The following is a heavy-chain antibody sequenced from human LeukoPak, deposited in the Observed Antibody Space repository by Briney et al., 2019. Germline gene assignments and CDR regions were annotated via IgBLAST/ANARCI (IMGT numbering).Heavy chain of an antibody. Sequence: ASVKVSCKASGYTFTGYYMHWVRQAPGQGLEWMGWINPNSGGTNYAQKFQGRVTMTRDTSISTAYMELSRLRSDDTAVYYCARSRNPSPYFRYWGQGTLVTVSS. D-gene: IGHD2/OR15-2a*01. J-gene: IGHJ4*02. CDR3: ARSRNPSPYFRY. V-gene: IGHV1-2*02. CDR1: GYTFTGYY. CDR2: INPNSGGT.